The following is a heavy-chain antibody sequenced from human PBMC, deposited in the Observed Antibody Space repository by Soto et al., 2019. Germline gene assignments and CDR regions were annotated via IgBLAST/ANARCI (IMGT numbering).Heavy chain of an antibody. J-gene: IGHJ5*02. V-gene: IGHV1-69*13. D-gene: IGHD1-26*01. CDR1: GGTFNNYA. CDR2: IIPMYGTP. CDR3: TRDFSGNYYYNWLDP. Sequence: SVKVSCKASGGTFNNYAISWVRQAPGQGLEWMGRIIPMYGTPNYAQKFQGRVTITADESTSTAYMEVSSLQSEYTAVHYCTRDFSGNYYYNWLDPWGQGTLVTVSS.